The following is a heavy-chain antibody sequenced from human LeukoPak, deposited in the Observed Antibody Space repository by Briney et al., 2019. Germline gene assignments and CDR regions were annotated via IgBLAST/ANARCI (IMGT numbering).Heavy chain of an antibody. CDR1: GGSISSGGYY. CDR2: IYYSGST. J-gene: IGHJ4*02. V-gene: IGHV4-31*03. D-gene: IGHD3-22*01. CDR3: ARGQIRDYYDSSGYPLPDY. Sequence: SETLSLTCTVSGGSISSGGYYWSCIRQHPGKGLEWIGYIYYSGSTYYNPSLKSRVTISVDTSKNQFSLKLSSVTAADTAVYYCARGQIRDYYDSSGYPLPDYWGQGTLVTVSS.